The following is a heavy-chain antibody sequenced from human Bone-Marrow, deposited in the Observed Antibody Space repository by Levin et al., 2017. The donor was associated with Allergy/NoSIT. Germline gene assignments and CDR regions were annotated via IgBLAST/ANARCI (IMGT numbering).Heavy chain of an antibody. Sequence: GESLKISCAASGFTFSSYAMSWVRQAPGKGLEWVSAISGSGGSTYYADSVKGRFTISRDNSKNTLYLQMNSLRAEDTAVYYCAKDRSGGSRNWFDPWGQGTLVTVSS. V-gene: IGHV3-23*01. CDR3: AKDRSGGSRNWFDP. CDR1: GFTFSSYA. J-gene: IGHJ5*02. CDR2: ISGSGGST. D-gene: IGHD2-15*01.